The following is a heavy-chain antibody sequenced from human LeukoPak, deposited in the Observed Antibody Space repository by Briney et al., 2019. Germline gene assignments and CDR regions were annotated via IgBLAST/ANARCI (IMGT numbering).Heavy chain of an antibody. Sequence: PGGSLRLSCAVSGLTFSSYWMHWVRQPPGKGLVWVSRINTDGSSTTYADSVRGLFTLSRDNAKNTLYLQMNSLRAEDTAVYYCARGRYCSGSSCCFDYWGQGTLVTVSS. V-gene: IGHV3-74*01. J-gene: IGHJ4*02. D-gene: IGHD2-15*01. CDR2: INTDGSST. CDR3: ARGRYCSGSSCCFDY. CDR1: GLTFSSYW.